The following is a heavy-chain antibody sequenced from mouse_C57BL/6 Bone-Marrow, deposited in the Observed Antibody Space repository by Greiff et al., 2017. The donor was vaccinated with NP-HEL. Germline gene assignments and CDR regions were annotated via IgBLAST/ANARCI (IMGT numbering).Heavy chain of an antibody. V-gene: IGHV5-9-1*02. CDR2: ISSGGDYI. J-gene: IGHJ2*01. CDR1: GFTFSSYA. Sequence: EVHLVESGEGLVKPGGSLKLSCAASGFTFSSYAMSWVRQTPEKRLEWVAYISSGGDYIYYADTVKGRFTISRDNARNTLYLQMSSLRSEDTAMYYYTRDGWDYFDYWGQGTTLTVSS. D-gene: IGHD2-3*01. CDR3: TRDGWDYFDY.